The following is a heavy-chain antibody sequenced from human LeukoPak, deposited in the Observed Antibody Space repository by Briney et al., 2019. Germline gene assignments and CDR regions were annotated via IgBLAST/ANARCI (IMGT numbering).Heavy chain of an antibody. CDR3: ARALSTGGRIDH. CDR1: GFTFSTHA. Sequence: GGSLRLSCAASGFTFSTHAMSWVRQAPGKGLEWVSAISGSGGGTYYADSVQGRFTISRDNSKSTLYLRMNSLRAEDTAVYYCARALSTGGRIDHWGQGTLVTVSS. J-gene: IGHJ4*02. CDR2: ISGSGGGT. D-gene: IGHD2-8*02. V-gene: IGHV3-23*01.